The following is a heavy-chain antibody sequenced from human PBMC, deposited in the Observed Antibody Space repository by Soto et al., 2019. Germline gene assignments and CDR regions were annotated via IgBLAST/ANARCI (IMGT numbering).Heavy chain of an antibody. D-gene: IGHD1-26*01. CDR3: ATQTGLGATNY. CDR2: INTDVVTT. J-gene: IGHJ4*02. CDR1: GLTFSNYW. Sequence: GGSLRLSCAGSGLTFSNYWMHCVRQTPGKGFVCVARINTDVVTTSYADCVKGRFTISRENSMNIRYLQMTSLRVEDPASYHRATQTGLGATNYWGQGTLLTVSS. V-gene: IGHV3-74*01.